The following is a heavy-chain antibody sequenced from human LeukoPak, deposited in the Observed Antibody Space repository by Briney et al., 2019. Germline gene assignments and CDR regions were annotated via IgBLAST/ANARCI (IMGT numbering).Heavy chain of an antibody. Sequence: GGSLRLSCAASGFTFSSYWMSWVRQAPGKGLEWVANIKQDGSEKYYVDSVKARFTISRDNAKNSLYLQMNSLRAEDTAVYYCAGSLWFGELARFDPWGQGTLVTVSS. D-gene: IGHD3-10*01. J-gene: IGHJ5*02. CDR1: GFTFSSYW. CDR2: IKQDGSEK. V-gene: IGHV3-7*03. CDR3: AGSLWFGELARFDP.